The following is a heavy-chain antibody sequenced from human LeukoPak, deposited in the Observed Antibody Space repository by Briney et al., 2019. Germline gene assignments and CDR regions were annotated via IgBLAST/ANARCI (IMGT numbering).Heavy chain of an antibody. V-gene: IGHV3-30-3*01. CDR2: ISYDGSNK. D-gene: IGHD2-21*01. CDR1: GFTFSSYA. J-gene: IGHJ3*02. Sequence: PGGSLRLSCAASGFTFSSYAMHWVRQAPGKGLEWVTVISYDGSNKYYADPVKGRFTISRDNSKNTLYLQMNSLRAEDTAVYFCARERQDTILHSGAFDIWGQGTMVTVSS. CDR3: ARERQDTILHSGAFDI.